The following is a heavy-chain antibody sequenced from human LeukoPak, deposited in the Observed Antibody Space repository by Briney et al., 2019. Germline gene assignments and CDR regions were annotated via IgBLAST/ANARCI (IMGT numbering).Heavy chain of an antibody. Sequence: ASVKVSCKASGYTFTGYYMHWVRQAPGQGLEWMGWINPNSGGTNYAQKFQGRVTMTRDTSISTAYMELSRLRSDDTAVYYCARVGKSRELDAFDIWGQGTMVTVSS. V-gene: IGHV1-2*02. J-gene: IGHJ3*02. CDR1: GYTFTGYY. CDR3: ARVGKSRELDAFDI. CDR2: INPNSGGT. D-gene: IGHD1-26*01.